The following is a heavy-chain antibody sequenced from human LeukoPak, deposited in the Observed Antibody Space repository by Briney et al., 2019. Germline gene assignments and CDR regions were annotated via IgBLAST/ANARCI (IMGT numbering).Heavy chain of an antibody. J-gene: IGHJ4*02. V-gene: IGHV3-66*02. CDR2: IYSGGRT. Sequence: PGGSLRLSCAASGFTVSSNYMSWVRQAPGKGLEWVSVIYSGGRTYYGDSVKGRFTLSRDNSKITVYLQMNSLRAEDTALYYCARGTLSKYSGSYFDYWGQGTLVTVSS. CDR1: GFTVSSNY. CDR3: ARGTLSKYSGSYFDY. D-gene: IGHD1-26*01.